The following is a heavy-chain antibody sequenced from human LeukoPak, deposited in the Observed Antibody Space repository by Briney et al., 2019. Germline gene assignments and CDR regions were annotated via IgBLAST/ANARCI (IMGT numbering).Heavy chain of an antibody. V-gene: IGHV1-2*02. J-gene: IGHJ3*02. CDR1: GYTFTSYD. CDR2: INPNSGGT. CDR3: ARVAPGEERWGAFDI. Sequence: ASVKVSCKASGYTFTSYDINWVRQATGQGLEWMGWINPNSGGTNYAQKFQGRVTMTRDTSISTAYMELSRLRSDDTAVYYCARVAPGEERWGAFDIWGQGTMVTVSS. D-gene: IGHD2-21*01.